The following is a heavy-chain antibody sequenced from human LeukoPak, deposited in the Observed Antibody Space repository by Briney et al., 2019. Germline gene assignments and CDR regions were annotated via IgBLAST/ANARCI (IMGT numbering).Heavy chain of an antibody. CDR3: AKSHRMAVPGTYSTYYFDN. D-gene: IGHD6-19*01. CDR2: ISGSGGSA. V-gene: IGHV3-23*01. Sequence: PGGSLRLSCAASGFTFSSYAMSWVRQAPGKGLEWVSSISGSGGSAYYPDSVKGRFTLSRDNSKNTLYPQMNTLRAEDTAVYYCAKSHRMAVPGTYSTYYFDNWGQGTLVTVSS. J-gene: IGHJ4*02. CDR1: GFTFSSYA.